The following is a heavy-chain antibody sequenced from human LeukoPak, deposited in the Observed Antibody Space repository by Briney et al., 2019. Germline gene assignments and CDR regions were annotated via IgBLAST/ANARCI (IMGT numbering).Heavy chain of an antibody. Sequence: PGGSLRLSCAASGFTFSSYGMHWVRQAPGKGLEWVSAISGSGGSTYYADSVKGRFTISRDNSKNTLYLQMNSLRAEDTAVYYCASQTYYYDSSGYPPAGYWGQGTLVTVSS. CDR1: GFTFSSYG. J-gene: IGHJ4*02. CDR3: ASQTYYYDSSGYPPAGY. D-gene: IGHD3-22*01. V-gene: IGHV3-23*01. CDR2: ISGSGGST.